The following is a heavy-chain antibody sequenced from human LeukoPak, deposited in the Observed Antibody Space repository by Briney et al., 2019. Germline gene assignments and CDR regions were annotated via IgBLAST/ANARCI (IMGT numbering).Heavy chain of an antibody. CDR1: GGSFSGYY. J-gene: IGHJ3*02. D-gene: IGHD3-22*01. CDR2: INHSGST. Sequence: SETLSLTCAVYGGSFSGYYWSWIRQPPGKGREWIGEINHSGSTNYNPSLKSRGTISVDTSKNQFSLKLSSVTAADTAVYYCARGGPTMIVGVKAFDIWGQGTMVTVSS. V-gene: IGHV4-34*01. CDR3: ARGGPTMIVGVKAFDI.